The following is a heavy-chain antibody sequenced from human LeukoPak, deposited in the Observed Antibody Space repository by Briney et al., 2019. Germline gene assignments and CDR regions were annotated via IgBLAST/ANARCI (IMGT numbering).Heavy chain of an antibody. D-gene: IGHD6-13*01. Sequence: ASVKVSCKASGYTFTSYDINWVRQATGQGLEWMGWMNPNSGNTGYAQKFQGRVTITRNTSISTAYMELSSLRSEDTAVYYCARGKYSSSWYPAWGQGTLVTVSS. CDR1: GYTFTSYD. CDR3: ARGKYSSSWYPA. CDR2: MNPNSGNT. J-gene: IGHJ5*02. V-gene: IGHV1-8*03.